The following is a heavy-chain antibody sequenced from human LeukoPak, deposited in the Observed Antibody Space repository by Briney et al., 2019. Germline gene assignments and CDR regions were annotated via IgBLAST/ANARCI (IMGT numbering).Heavy chain of an antibody. CDR3: AGTGYSSSWSAYYFDY. J-gene: IGHJ4*02. Sequence: SSETLSLTCAVYGGSFSGYYWSWIRQPPGKGLEWIGEINHSGSTNYNPSLKSRVTISVDTSKNQFSLKLSSVTAADTAVYYCAGTGYSSSWSAYYFDYWGQGTLVTVSS. CDR2: INHSGST. V-gene: IGHV4-34*01. CDR1: GGSFSGYY. D-gene: IGHD6-13*01.